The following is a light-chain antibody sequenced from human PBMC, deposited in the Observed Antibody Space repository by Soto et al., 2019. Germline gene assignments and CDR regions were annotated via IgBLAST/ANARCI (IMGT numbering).Light chain of an antibody. CDR1: QSVLYSSNNKYY. V-gene: IGKV4-1*01. Sequence: DIVMTQSPDSLAVSLGERATINCKSSQSVLYSSNNKYYLAWYQHKPGQPPKVLIYWASTRESGVPDRFSGSGSGTDFTLTISSLQAEDVAVYYCQQYYSTPPFTFGPGTRVDIK. CDR3: QQYYSTPPFT. J-gene: IGKJ3*01. CDR2: WAS.